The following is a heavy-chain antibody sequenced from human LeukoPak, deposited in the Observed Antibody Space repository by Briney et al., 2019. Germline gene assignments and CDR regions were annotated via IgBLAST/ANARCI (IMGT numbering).Heavy chain of an antibody. CDR2: INHSGST. J-gene: IGHJ4*02. V-gene: IGHV4-34*01. Sequence: PSETLSLTCAVYGGSFSGYYWSWIRQPPGKGLEWIGEINHSGSTNYNPSLKRRVTISVGTSNTQFTVQMSSVTAAYTATYYCARGGGYPPHDSSATFDYWGQGTLVTVSS. D-gene: IGHD3-22*01. CDR1: GGSFSGYY. CDR3: ARGGGYPPHDSSATFDY.